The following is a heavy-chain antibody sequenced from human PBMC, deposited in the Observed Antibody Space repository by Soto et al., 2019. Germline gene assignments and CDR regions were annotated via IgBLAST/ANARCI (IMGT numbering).Heavy chain of an antibody. CDR2: MNPGSGGT. CDR3: ATGPSGSDDY. D-gene: IGHD5-12*01. V-gene: IGHV1-8*01. CDR1: GYSFTNND. Sequence: GASVKVSCKASGYSFTNNDVSWVRQATGQGLEWMGWMNPGSGGTGYAQKFQGRVTMTRDTSTSTVYMELSSLRSEDTAVYYCATGPSGSDDYWGQGTLLTVSS. J-gene: IGHJ4*02.